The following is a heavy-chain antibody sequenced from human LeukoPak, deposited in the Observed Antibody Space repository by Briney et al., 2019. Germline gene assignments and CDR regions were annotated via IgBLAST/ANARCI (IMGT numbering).Heavy chain of an antibody. Sequence: ASVKVSCKASGGTFSSYAISWVRQAPGQGLEWMGGIIPIFGTANYAQKFQGRVTITTDESTSTAYMELSSLRSEDTAVYYCASQYSSSSWFDPWGQGTLVTVSS. D-gene: IGHD6-6*01. V-gene: IGHV1-69*05. CDR1: GGTFSSYA. CDR2: IIPIFGTA. J-gene: IGHJ5*02. CDR3: ASQYSSSSWFDP.